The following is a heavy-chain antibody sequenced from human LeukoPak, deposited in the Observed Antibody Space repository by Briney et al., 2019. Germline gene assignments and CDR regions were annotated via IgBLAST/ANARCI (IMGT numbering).Heavy chain of an antibody. CDR1: GYSFTSYW. Sequence: GESLKISCKGSGYSFTSYWIGWVRQLPGKGLEWMGIIYPGDSDTRYSPSFQGQVTISADKSISTAYLEWSSLKASDTAIYYCARQGAAGKYYYYYMDVWGKGTTVTVSS. D-gene: IGHD6-13*01. CDR2: IYPGDSDT. CDR3: ARQGAAGKYYYYYMDV. J-gene: IGHJ6*03. V-gene: IGHV5-51*01.